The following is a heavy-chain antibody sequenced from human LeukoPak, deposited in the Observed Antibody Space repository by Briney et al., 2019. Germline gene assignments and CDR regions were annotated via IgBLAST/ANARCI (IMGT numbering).Heavy chain of an antibody. CDR2: NYYSGST. Sequence: SETLSLTCTVSGGSISSGDYYWSWLRQPPGKGLEWNGYNYYSGSTYYNPSLKSRVTISVDTSKNQFSLKLSSVTAADTAVYYCAREAVVAARWFDPWGQGTLVTVSS. CDR1: GGSISSGDYY. J-gene: IGHJ5*02. V-gene: IGHV4-30-4*01. D-gene: IGHD2-15*01. CDR3: AREAVVAARWFDP.